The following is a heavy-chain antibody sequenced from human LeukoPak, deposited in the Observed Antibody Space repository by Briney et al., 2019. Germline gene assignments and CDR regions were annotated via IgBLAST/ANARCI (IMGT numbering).Heavy chain of an antibody. Sequence: SETLSLTCTVSGGSINSYYWAWIRQPPGKGLEWIGEINHSGSTNYNPSLKSRVTISVDTSKNQFSLKLSSVTAADTAVYYCARGRNDCSSTSCTPGGGDYWGQGTLVTVSS. J-gene: IGHJ4*02. D-gene: IGHD2-2*01. CDR1: GGSINSYY. CDR2: INHSGST. CDR3: ARGRNDCSSTSCTPGGGDY. V-gene: IGHV4-34*01.